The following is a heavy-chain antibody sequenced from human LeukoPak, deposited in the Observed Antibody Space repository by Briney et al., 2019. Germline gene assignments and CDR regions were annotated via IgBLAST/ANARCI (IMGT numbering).Heavy chain of an antibody. J-gene: IGHJ4*02. CDR2: MYYSGIT. CDR3: ARSPGYYFDY. D-gene: IGHD1-1*01. Sequence: SETLSLTCTVPGGSISSYYWSCIRQPPGKGLEWIAYMYYSGITNYNPSLKSRVTISIDTSKNQFSLKLSSVTAADTAVYYCARSPGYYFDYWGQGTLVTVSS. V-gene: IGHV4-59*01. CDR1: GGSISSYY.